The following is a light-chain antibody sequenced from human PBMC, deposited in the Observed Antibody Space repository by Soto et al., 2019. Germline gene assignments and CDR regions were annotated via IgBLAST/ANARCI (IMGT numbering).Light chain of an antibody. Sequence: EIVLTQSPATLSLSPGERATLSCRASQSVSSYLAWYQQTPGQAPRLLIYDASNRATGIPARFSGSGSGTDFTLTISSLEPEDFAVYSCQQRSNWPRLYTFGQGTKLEIK. V-gene: IGKV3-11*01. CDR3: QQRSNWPRLYT. J-gene: IGKJ2*01. CDR2: DAS. CDR1: QSVSSY.